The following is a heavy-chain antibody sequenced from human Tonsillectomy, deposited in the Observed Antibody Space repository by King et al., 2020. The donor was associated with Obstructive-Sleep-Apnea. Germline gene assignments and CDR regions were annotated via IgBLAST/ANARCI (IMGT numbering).Heavy chain of an antibody. J-gene: IGHJ3*01. CDR1: GFTFSDYY. Sequence: VQLVESGGGLVKPGGSLRLSCAASGFTFSDYYMNWIRQAPGKGLEWVSYISRSGSYTDYADSLKGRFTISRDNAKNPLFLQMNSLRAEDTAVYYCARDGPTYHYEARGPFDLWGQGTMVTVSS. CDR2: ISRSGSYT. CDR3: ARDGPTYHYEARGPFDL. V-gene: IGHV3-11*06. D-gene: IGHD3-22*01.